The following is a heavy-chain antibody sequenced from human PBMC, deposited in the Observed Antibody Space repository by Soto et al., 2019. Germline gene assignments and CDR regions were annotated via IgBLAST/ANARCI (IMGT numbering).Heavy chain of an antibody. CDR1: GGSFSGYY. D-gene: IGHD3-10*01. J-gene: IGHJ4*02. V-gene: IGHV4-34*01. CDR2: INHSGST. CDR3: ARGLFNLGEFLD. Sequence: ETLSLTCAVYGGSFSGYYWSWIRQPPGKGLEWIGEINHSGSTNYNPSLKSRVTISVDTSKNQFSLKLSSVTAADTAVYYCARGLFNLGEFLDWGQGTLVTVSS.